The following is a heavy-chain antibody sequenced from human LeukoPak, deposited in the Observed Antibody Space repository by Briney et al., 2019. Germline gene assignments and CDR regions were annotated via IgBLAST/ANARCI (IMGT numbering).Heavy chain of an antibody. CDR1: GYTFSNYD. V-gene: IGHV1-18*01. Sequence: ASVKVSCKSSGYTFSNYDIIWVRQATGQGLEWMGWISAYNGNTNYAQKLQGRVTMTTDTSTSTAYMELRSLRSDDTAVYYCASSVWTGGWYPSAFDIWGQGTMVTVSS. CDR2: ISAYNGNT. CDR3: ASSVWTGGWYPSAFDI. D-gene: IGHD6-19*01. J-gene: IGHJ3*02.